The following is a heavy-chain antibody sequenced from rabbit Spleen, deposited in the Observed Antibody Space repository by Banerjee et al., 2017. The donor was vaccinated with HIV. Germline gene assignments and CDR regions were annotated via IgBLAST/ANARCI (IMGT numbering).Heavy chain of an antibody. V-gene: IGHV1S7*01. Sequence: QLEESAGGLVQPGGSLKLSCKASGFTLSSYYMNWVRQAPGKGLEWIGYIDPVFGITYYANWVSGRFSISRENAQNTVFLQMTSLTAADTATYFCARDGSGWGANFNLWGPGTLVTVS. D-gene: IGHD4-1*01. CDR2: IDPVFGIT. CDR1: GFTLSSYY. J-gene: IGHJ4*01. CDR3: ARDGSGWGANFNL.